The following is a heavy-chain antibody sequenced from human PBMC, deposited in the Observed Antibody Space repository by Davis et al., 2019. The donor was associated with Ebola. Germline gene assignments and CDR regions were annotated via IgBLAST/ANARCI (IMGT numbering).Heavy chain of an antibody. Sequence: GSLRLSCAVSGGSISSSNWWSWVRQPSGKGLEWIGYIYYSGSTNYNPSLKSRVTISVDTSKNQFSLKLSSVTAADTAVYYCARVIGDSSSWYLVRWFDPWGQGTLVTVSS. CDR1: GGSISSSNW. V-gene: IGHV4-4*02. CDR3: ARVIGDSSSWYLVRWFDP. CDR2: IYYSGST. J-gene: IGHJ5*02. D-gene: IGHD6-13*01.